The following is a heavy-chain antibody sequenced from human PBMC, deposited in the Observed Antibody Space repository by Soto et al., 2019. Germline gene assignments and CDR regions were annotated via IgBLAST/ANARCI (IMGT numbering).Heavy chain of an antibody. CDR3: ARRARTATTNWGAFDI. Sequence: EVQLLESGGGLVQPGGSLRLSCAASGFTFSNYVMNWVRQAPGKGLEWVSTISYSADKTFYADSVKGRFTISRDTSRDTLFLQMNSLRADEAAVYYCARRARTATTNWGAFDIWGQGTMVTVSS. V-gene: IGHV3-23*01. CDR1: GFTFSNYV. D-gene: IGHD1-7*01. CDR2: ISYSADKT. J-gene: IGHJ3*02.